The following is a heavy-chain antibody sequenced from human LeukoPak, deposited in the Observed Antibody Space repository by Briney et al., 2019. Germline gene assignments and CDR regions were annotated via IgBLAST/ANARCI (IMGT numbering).Heavy chain of an antibody. V-gene: IGHV3-30*18. Sequence: GGSLRLSCTASKFTFSHYGMQWVRQAPGKGLEWVAVISSDRSIKVYADSVKVRFTLSRDNSINTVDLQMNSLRAEDTAVYYCVKEYHSRGFGAYFDYWGQGTLVTVSS. J-gene: IGHJ4*02. CDR3: VKEYHSRGFGAYFDY. D-gene: IGHD3-3*01. CDR2: ISSDRSIK. CDR1: KFTFSHYG.